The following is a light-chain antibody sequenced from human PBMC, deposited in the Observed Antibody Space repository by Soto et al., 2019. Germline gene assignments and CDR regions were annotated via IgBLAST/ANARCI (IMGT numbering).Light chain of an antibody. CDR2: GAS. CDR3: QQANSFPWT. Sequence: EIVMTQSPATLSVSPGERATVSCRASQAIRSNLAWYQQKPGQAPRLLIYGASTRATGIPARFSGSGSGTEFTLTISSLQSEDFATYYCQQANSFPWTFGQGTKVEIK. CDR1: QAIRSN. J-gene: IGKJ1*01. V-gene: IGKV3-15*01.